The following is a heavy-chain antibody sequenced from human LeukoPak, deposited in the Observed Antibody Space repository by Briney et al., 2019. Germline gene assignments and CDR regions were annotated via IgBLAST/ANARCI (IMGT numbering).Heavy chain of an antibody. CDR2: IYYSGST. CDR3: ARITIFGVVIDP. V-gene: IGHV4-39*01. J-gene: IGHJ5*02. CDR1: GGSISSSSYY. Sequence: KASETLSLTCTVSGGSISSSSYYWGWIRQPPGKGLEWIGSIYYSGSTYYNPSLKSRVTISVDTSKNQFSLKLSSATAADTAVYYCARITIFGVVIDPWGQGTLVTVSS. D-gene: IGHD3-3*01.